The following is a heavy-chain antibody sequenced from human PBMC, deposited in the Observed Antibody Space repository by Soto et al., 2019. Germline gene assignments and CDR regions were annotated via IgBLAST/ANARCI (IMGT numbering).Heavy chain of an antibody. J-gene: IGHJ5*02. CDR2: IKHSGTI. CDR1: NGSLSGYS. CDR3: ATGGGFIEGRMVWFDP. D-gene: IGHD6-6*01. V-gene: IGHV4-34*01. Sequence: PSETLSLTCSVYNGSLSGYSWNWIRQPPGKGLEWIGEIKHSGTINYNPSLRSRVTMSVDRSRNQFSLKLRSVTAADTAVYYCATGGGFIEGRMVWFDPWGQGTQVTVSS.